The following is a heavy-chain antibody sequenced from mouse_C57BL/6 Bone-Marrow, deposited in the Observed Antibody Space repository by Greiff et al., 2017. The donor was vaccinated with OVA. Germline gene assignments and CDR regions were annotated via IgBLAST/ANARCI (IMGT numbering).Heavy chain of an antibody. D-gene: IGHD1-1*01. J-gene: IGHJ2*01. CDR3: ARYNGRVAVDALDY. V-gene: IGHV7-3*01. CDR2: IRNKPNGSTT. Sequence: EVKVVESGGGLVQPGDSLSLSCAASGFTFTNYYMSWVRQPPGKALEWLAFIRNKPNGSTTAYSASVKGRFTISRASSHSILYLHMNALRAEDSATDNGARYNGRVAVDALDYWGQGTALTVSS. CDR1: GFTFTNYY.